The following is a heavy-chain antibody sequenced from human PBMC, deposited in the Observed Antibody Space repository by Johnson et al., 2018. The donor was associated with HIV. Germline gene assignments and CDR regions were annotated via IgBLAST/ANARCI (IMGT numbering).Heavy chain of an antibody. V-gene: IGHV3-30*03. J-gene: IGHJ3*02. D-gene: IGHD3-3*01. CDR3: ARYSITIFGVVISDAFDI. CDR2: ISYDGSEK. CDR1: GFTFSSSG. Sequence: VQLVESGGGLVKPGGSLRLSCAASGFTFSSSGMHWVRQAPGKGLEWVAVISYDGSEKYYVDSVKGRFTISRDNAKNSLYLQMNSLRAEDTAVYYCARYSITIFGVVISDAFDIWGQGTMVTVSS.